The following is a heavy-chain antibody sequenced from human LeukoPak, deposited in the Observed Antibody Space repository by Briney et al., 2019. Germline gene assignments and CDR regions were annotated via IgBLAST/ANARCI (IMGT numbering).Heavy chain of an antibody. CDR2: IYPGDSDT. V-gene: IGHV5-51*01. D-gene: IGHD3-22*01. CDR3: ARHYDSSGSDY. CDR1: GYSFTTYW. Sequence: GESLKISCKGSGYSFTTYWIGWVRQMPGKGLEWMGIIYPGDSDTRYGPSFQGQVTISADKSISTAYLQWSSLKASDTAMYYCARHYDSSGSDYWGQGTLVTVSS. J-gene: IGHJ4*02.